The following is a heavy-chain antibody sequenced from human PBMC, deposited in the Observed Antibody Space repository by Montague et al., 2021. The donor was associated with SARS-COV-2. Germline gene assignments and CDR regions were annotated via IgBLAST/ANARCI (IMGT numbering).Heavy chain of an antibody. J-gene: IGHJ6*03. Sequence: TLSLTCTVSGGSISSGGYYWSWIRQPPGKGLEWIGYIYYSGSTYYNPSLKSRVTVSVDTSKNQFSLKLSSVTAADTAVYYCASTYGGNWGSYYYYLDVWGKGTPVTVSS. CDR2: IYYSGST. CDR1: GGSISSGGYY. CDR3: ASTYGGNWGSYYYYLDV. D-gene: IGHD4-23*01. V-gene: IGHV4-31*03.